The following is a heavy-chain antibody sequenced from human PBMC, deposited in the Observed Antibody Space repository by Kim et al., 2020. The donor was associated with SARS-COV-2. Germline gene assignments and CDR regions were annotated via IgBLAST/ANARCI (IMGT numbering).Heavy chain of an antibody. CDR3: AKTQSPSYSMSCFDY. Sequence: GGSLRLSCAASGFTFGSYAMNWVRQAPGKALEWVSTISGSGISPHYADSVKGRFTISRDNSRNTLYLQMNSLRVEDTAVYYCAKTQSPSYSMSCFDYWGQGTLVTVSS. J-gene: IGHJ4*02. CDR1: GFTFGSYA. CDR2: ISGSGISP. V-gene: IGHV3-23*01. D-gene: IGHD2-15*01.